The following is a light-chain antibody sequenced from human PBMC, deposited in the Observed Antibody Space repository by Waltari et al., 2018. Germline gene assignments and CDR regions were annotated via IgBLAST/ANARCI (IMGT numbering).Light chain of an antibody. CDR1: QSINRW. J-gene: IGKJ1*01. CDR3: QQYNSDDWT. Sequence: DIQMTQSPSTLSAFVGERVTITCRASQSINRWVAWYQTKPGKAPKLLIHEVSSWVSGVASRFSGSGSGTDFTLTISSLQPDDFATYYCQQYNSDDWTFGQGTKVEI. CDR2: EVS. V-gene: IGKV1-5*01.